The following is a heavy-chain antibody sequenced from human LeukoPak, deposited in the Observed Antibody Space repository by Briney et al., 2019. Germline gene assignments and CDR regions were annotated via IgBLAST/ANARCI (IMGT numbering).Heavy chain of an antibody. CDR1: GGSISSGGYY. CDR2: IYYSGST. V-gene: IGHV4-30-4*08. D-gene: IGHD3-22*01. J-gene: IGHJ5*02. Sequence: PSQTLSLTCTVSGGSISSGGYYWSWIRQHPGKGLEWIGYIYYSGSTYYNPSLKSRVTISVDTSKNQFSLKLSSVTAADTAVYYCARGPPDYYDSSTYNWFDPWGQGTLVTVSS. CDR3: ARGPPDYYDSSTYNWFDP.